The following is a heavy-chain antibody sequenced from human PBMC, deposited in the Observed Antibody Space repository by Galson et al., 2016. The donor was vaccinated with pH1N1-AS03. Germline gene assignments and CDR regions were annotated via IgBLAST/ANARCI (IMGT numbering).Heavy chain of an antibody. J-gene: IGHJ3*01. CDR2: ISYSGST. D-gene: IGHD4-17*01. CDR3: ARDRHDYGPDPFDV. V-gene: IGHV4-31*03. Sequence: TLSLTCTVSGGSINSDGFYWTWIRQRPGKGLEWIGYISYSGSTFYNPSLQSRLIISSDTSKNQVSLRLTSVTAADTALYYCARDRHDYGPDPFDVWGQGTMVTVSP. CDR1: GGSINSDGFY.